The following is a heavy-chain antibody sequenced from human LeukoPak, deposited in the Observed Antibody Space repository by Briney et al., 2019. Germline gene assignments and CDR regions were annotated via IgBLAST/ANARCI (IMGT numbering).Heavy chain of an antibody. J-gene: IGHJ3*02. V-gene: IGHV4-30-2*01. CDR3: AREPGPKYYDILTGYYTAFDI. CDR2: IYHSGST. Sequence: SETLSLTCTVSGGSISSGGYYWSWIRQPPGKGLEWIGYIYHSGSTYYNPSLKSRVTISVDRSKNQFSLKLSSVTAADTAVYYCAREPGPKYYDILTGYYTAFDIWGQGTMVTVSS. D-gene: IGHD3-9*01. CDR1: GGSISSGGYY.